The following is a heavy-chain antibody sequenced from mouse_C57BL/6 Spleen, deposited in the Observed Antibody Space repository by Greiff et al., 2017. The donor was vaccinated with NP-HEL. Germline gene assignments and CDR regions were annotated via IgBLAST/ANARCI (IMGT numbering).Heavy chain of an antibody. J-gene: IGHJ4*01. D-gene: IGHD1-1*01. V-gene: IGHV1-81*01. CDR3: ARGVYGSSYDAMDY. CDR2: IYPRSGNT. CDR1: GYTFTSYG. Sequence: VQLQQSGAELARPGASVKLSCKASGYTFTSYGISWVKQRTGQGLEWIGEIYPRSGNTYYNEKFKGKATLTADKSSSTAYMELRSLTSEDSAVYFCARGVYGSSYDAMDYWGQGTSVTVSS.